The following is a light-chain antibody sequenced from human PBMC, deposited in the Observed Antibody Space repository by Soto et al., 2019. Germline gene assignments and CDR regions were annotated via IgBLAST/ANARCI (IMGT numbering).Light chain of an antibody. CDR2: SNN. CDR3: AAWDDSLNGPV. Sequence: QLVLTQPPSASGTPGQRVTISCSGSSSNIGSNTVNWYQQPPGTAPKLLIYSNNRRPSGVPDRFSGSKSGTSASLAISGLQSEDEADYYCAAWDDSLNGPVFGGGTKLTVL. CDR1: SSNIGSNT. V-gene: IGLV1-44*01. J-gene: IGLJ2*01.